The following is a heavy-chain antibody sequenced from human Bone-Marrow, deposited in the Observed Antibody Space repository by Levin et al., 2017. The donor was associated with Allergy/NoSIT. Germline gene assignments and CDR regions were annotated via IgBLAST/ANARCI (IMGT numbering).Heavy chain of an antibody. D-gene: IGHD3-9*01. CDR3: ARVSSPHTTKAPLRYLDATDY. CDR2: ISYDGSNK. V-gene: IGHV3-30-3*01. Sequence: GESLKISCAASGFTFSSYAMHWVRQAPGKGLEWVAVISYDGSNKYYADSVKGRFTISRDNSKNTLYLQMNSLRAEDTAVYYCARVSSPHTTKAPLRYLDATDYWGQGTLVTVSS. CDR1: GFTFSSYA. J-gene: IGHJ4*02.